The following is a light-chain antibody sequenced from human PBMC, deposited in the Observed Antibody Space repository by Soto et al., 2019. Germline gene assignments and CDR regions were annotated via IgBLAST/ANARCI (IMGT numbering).Light chain of an antibody. J-gene: IGLJ6*01. CDR2: DVN. Sequence: QSALTQPRSVSGSPGQSITISCTGSSSDVGSYNYVSWYQQHPGQAPKFMIYDVNKRPSGVSHRFSGSKSGNTASLTISGLQADDEADYYCLSYAGSYNFVVGSGTKLTVL. CDR3: LSYAGSYNFV. CDR1: SSDVGSYNY. V-gene: IGLV2-11*01.